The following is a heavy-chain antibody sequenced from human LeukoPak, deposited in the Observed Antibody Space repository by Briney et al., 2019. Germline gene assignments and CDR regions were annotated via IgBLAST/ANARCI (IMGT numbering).Heavy chain of an antibody. D-gene: IGHD2/OR15-2a*01. CDR3: ARHPAGSGYYFPGLNWFDP. CDR2: INHNSGGT. Sequence: PGASVTVSCKASGYTFTGYYMHWVRQAPGQGLEWMGWINHNSGGTSYAQKFQDRVTMTRDTSISTAYMELSRLRPDDTAVYYCARHPAGSGYYFPGLNWFDPWGQGTLVTGSS. J-gene: IGHJ5*02. V-gene: IGHV1-2*02. CDR1: GYTFTGYY.